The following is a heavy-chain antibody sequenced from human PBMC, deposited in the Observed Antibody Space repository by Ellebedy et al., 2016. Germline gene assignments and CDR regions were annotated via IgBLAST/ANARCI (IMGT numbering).Heavy chain of an antibody. Sequence: SETLSLTCDVYGGPFSGYYWSWIRQPPGKGLEWIGEINHSGSTNYNPSLKSRVTISVDTSKNQFSLKLSSVTAADTAVYYCARVTTVVTPCYFDYWGQGTLVTVSS. CDR1: GGPFSGYY. V-gene: IGHV4-34*01. J-gene: IGHJ4*02. D-gene: IGHD4-23*01. CDR2: INHSGST. CDR3: ARVTTVVTPCYFDY.